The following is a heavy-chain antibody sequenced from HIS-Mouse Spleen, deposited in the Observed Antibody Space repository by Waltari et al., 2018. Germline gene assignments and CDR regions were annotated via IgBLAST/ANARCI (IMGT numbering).Heavy chain of an antibody. CDR1: GFPFSTDA. Sequence: QVQLVESGGGVVQPGRSLRRSLAPAGFPFSTDAMHWVRQAPGKGLEWVEVISYDGSNKYYADSVKGRFTISRDNSKNTQYLQMNSLRAEDTAVYYCARDRAYSSSSAFDIWGQGTMVTVSS. D-gene: IGHD6-6*01. V-gene: IGHV3-30*04. J-gene: IGHJ3*02. CDR2: ISYDGSNK. CDR3: ARDRAYSSSSAFDI.